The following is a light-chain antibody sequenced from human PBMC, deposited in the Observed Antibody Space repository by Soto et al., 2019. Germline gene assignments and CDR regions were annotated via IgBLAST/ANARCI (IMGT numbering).Light chain of an antibody. J-gene: IGLJ1*01. CDR2: GVN. Sequence: QSALTQPASVSGSPGQSITISCTGTSSDVGGYNYVSWYQQNPGKAPKLMIYGVNNRPSGVSYRFSGSKSGNTASLTISGLQAEDEADYYCSSYTSSSTRVFGTGTKVTVL. CDR1: SSDVGGYNY. CDR3: SSYTSSSTRV. V-gene: IGLV2-14*01.